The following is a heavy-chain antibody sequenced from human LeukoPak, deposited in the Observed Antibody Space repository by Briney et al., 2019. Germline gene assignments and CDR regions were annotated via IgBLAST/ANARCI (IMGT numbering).Heavy chain of an antibody. D-gene: IGHD2-15*01. CDR2: MNPNSGDT. Sequence: GPVKVSCKASGYTFTSYGISWVRQAPGQGLEWMGWMNPNSGDTSYAQKFQGRVTMTRDTPISTAYMELSGLRSDDTAVYYCGRRRIDCSDTGCYVDYWGQGTLVTVSS. CDR3: GRRRIDCSDTGCYVDY. CDR1: GYTFTSYG. J-gene: IGHJ4*02. V-gene: IGHV1-2*02.